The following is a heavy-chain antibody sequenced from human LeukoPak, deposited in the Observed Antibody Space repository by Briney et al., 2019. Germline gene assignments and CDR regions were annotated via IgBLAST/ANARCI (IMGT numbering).Heavy chain of an antibody. CDR3: ARYRDGVPWPNYFDY. CDR2: IKQDGSEK. V-gene: IGHV3-7*01. Sequence: PGGSLRLSCAASGFTFSSYWMSWVRQAPGKGLEWVANIKQDGSEKYYVDSVKGRFTISRDNAKNSLCLQMNSLRAEDTAVYYCARYRDGVPWPNYFDYWGQGTLVTVSS. CDR1: GFTFSSYW. D-gene: IGHD2-8*01. J-gene: IGHJ4*02.